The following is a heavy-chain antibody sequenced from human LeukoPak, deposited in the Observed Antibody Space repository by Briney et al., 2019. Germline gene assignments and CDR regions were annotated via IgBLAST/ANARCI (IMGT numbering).Heavy chain of an antibody. J-gene: IGHJ6*03. CDR3: ARDGEIAAGSYYYYYMDV. CDR1: GFTFSSYS. D-gene: IGHD6-13*01. V-gene: IGHV3-48*04. Sequence: SGGSLRLSCAASGFTFSSYSMNWVRQAPGKGLEWVSYISSSSSTIYYADSEKGRFTISRDNAKNSLYLQMNSLRAEDTAVYYCARDGEIAAGSYYYYYMDVWGKGTTVTVSS. CDR2: ISSSSSTI.